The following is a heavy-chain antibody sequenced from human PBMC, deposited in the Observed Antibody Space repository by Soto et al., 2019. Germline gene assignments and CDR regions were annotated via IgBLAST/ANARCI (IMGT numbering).Heavy chain of an antibody. CDR3: ARGGSYRTPFDY. J-gene: IGHJ4*02. CDR1: GYTFTSYA. V-gene: IGHV1-3*01. D-gene: IGHD3-16*02. CDR2: INAGNGNT. Sequence: GASVKVSCKASGYTFTSYAMHWVRQAPGQRLEWMGWINAGNGNTKYSQKFQGRVTITRDTSASTAYMELSSLRSEDTAVYYCARGGSYRTPFDYWGQGTLVTVSS.